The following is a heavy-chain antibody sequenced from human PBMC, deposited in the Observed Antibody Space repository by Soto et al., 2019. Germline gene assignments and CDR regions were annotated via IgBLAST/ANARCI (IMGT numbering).Heavy chain of an antibody. V-gene: IGHV3-48*03. J-gene: IGHJ4*02. CDR3: VRYCSTTLCNGVATRTFDY. CDR1: RFTFSTYE. CDR2: ISSSGSTV. Sequence: GGSLRLSCAASRFTFSTYEMHWVRQAPGKGLEWVSYISSSGSTVYYADSVRGRFTISRDNTRNSLYLQMNSLRDEDTALYYCVRYCSTTLCNGVATRTFDYWGQGALVTVSS. D-gene: IGHD2-2*01.